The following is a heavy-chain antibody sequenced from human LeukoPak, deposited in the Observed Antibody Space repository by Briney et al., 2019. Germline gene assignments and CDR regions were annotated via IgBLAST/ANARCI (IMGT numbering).Heavy chain of an antibody. J-gene: IGHJ6*02. V-gene: IGHV1-18*01. Sequence: ASVKVSCKASGYTFTSYGISWVRRAPGQGLEWMGWISAYNGNTNYAQKLQGRVTMTTDTSTSTAYMELRSLRSDDTAVYYCARRAYYDSSGYLYYYYYYGMDVWGQGATVTVSS. CDR1: GYTFTSYG. D-gene: IGHD3-22*01. CDR3: ARRAYYDSSGYLYYYYYYGMDV. CDR2: ISAYNGNT.